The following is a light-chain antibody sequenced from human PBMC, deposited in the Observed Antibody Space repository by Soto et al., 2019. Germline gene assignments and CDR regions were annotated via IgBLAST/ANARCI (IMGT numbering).Light chain of an antibody. CDR1: TGAVATGHY. J-gene: IGLJ3*02. CDR2: DTN. V-gene: IGLV7-46*01. Sequence: QAVVTQEPSLTVSPGGTVTLTCGSSTGAVATGHYPYWFQQMPGQAPRTLIYDTNNRHSWTPARFSGSLLGGKPALTLSCAQPEDEADYYCSLSYSGIRVFGGGTKLTVL. CDR3: SLSYSGIRV.